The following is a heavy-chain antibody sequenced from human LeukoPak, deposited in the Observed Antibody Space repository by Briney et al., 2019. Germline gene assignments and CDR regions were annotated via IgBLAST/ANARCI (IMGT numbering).Heavy chain of an antibody. J-gene: IGHJ4*02. CDR3: ARDPLTTIFGVVTNNFDY. Sequence: ASVKVSCKASGYTFTSYGISWVRQAPGQGLEWMGWISAYNGNTNYAQKLQGRVTMTTYTSTSTAYMELRSLRSDDTAVYYCARDPLTTIFGVVTNNFDYWGQGTLVTVSS. CDR2: ISAYNGNT. V-gene: IGHV1-18*01. CDR1: GYTFTSYG. D-gene: IGHD3-3*01.